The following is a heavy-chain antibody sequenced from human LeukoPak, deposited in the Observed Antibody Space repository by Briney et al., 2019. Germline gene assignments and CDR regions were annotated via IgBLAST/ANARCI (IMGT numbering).Heavy chain of an antibody. CDR1: SGSISSNNHF. CDR2: IDYSGST. V-gene: IGHV4-39*07. Sequence: SETLSLTCTVSSGSISSNNHFWGWIRQPQGKGLEWIGNIDYSGSTDYNPSLKSRVTISVDTSKNQFSLKLSSVTAADTAVYYCARERRDSSGYYFPYYYYMDVWGKGTTVTVSS. CDR3: ARERRDSSGYYFPYYYYMDV. J-gene: IGHJ6*03. D-gene: IGHD3-22*01.